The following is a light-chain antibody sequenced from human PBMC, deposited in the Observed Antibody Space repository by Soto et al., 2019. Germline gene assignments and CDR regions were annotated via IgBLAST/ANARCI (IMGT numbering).Light chain of an antibody. J-gene: IGKJ4*01. CDR1: QSVISSF. CDR3: QHYGSSRLT. CDR2: GTS. Sequence: EIVLTQSPGTLSLSPGERATLSCRVSQSVISSFLAWYQQKPGQAPRLLIYGTSSRATGIPDRFSGSGSGTDFTLTISRLEPEDFAVYYCQHYGSSRLTFGGGTKMEIK. V-gene: IGKV3-20*01.